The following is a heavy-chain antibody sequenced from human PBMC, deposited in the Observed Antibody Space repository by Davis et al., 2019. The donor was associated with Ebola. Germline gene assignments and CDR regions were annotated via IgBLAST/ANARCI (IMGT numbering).Heavy chain of an antibody. V-gene: IGHV1-24*01. CDR2: FDPQNNDI. CDR3: AAGGSRGGFDV. CDR1: GYILTELS. J-gene: IGHJ3*01. D-gene: IGHD1-26*01. Sequence: ASVKVSCKVSGYILTELSIHWVRQSPGQGLEWMGTFDPQNNDIIYAHKFEDRVTMTEDTSTHTAYMELSSLRSDDSAVYYCAAGGSRGGFDVWGQGTMVTVSS.